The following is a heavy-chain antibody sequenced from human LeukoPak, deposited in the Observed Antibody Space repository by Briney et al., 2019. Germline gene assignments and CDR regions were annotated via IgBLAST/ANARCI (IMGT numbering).Heavy chain of an antibody. CDR3: ARASTIFGVVIIYYYYGMDV. D-gene: IGHD3-3*01. J-gene: IGHJ6*02. CDR1: GGTFSSYA. V-gene: IGHV1-69*13. Sequence: EASVKVSCKASGGTFSSYAISWVRQAPGQGLEWMGGIIPIFGTANYAQKFQGRVTITADESTSTAYMELSSLRSEDTAVYYCARASTIFGVVIIYYYYGMDVWGQGTTVTVSS. CDR2: IIPIFGTA.